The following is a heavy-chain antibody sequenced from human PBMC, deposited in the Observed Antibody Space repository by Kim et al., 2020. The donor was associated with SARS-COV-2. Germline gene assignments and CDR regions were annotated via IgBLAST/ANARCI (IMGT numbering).Heavy chain of an antibody. V-gene: IGHV3-21*01. J-gene: IGHJ4*02. CDR3: ARVTGGSSWPKYFDY. D-gene: IGHD6-13*01. Sequence: DSVKGRFTISRDNAKNSLYLQMNSLRAEDTAVYYCARVTGGSSWPKYFDYWGQGTLVTVSS.